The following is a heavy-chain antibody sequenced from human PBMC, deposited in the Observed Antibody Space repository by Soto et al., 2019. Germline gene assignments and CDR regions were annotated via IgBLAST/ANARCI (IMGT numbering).Heavy chain of an antibody. V-gene: IGHV3-30*09. CDR3: ARDRFYFDSSGYDAFDI. CDR2: ISYDGREK. D-gene: IGHD6-19*01. J-gene: IGHJ3*02. Sequence: SGGSLRLSCAASGFTFRSYAMHWVRQAPDKGLEWVALISYDGREKYYADSVKGRFAVSRDNSKNTMYLQMSSLRADDTAIYYCARDRFYFDSSGYDAFDIWGQGTKVTVSS. CDR1: GFTFRSYA.